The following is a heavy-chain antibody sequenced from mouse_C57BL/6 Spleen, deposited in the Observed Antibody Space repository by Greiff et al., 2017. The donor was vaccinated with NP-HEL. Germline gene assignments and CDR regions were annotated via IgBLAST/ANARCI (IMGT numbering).Heavy chain of an antibody. V-gene: IGHV1-64*01. CDR1: GYTFTSYW. Sequence: QVQLQQPGAELVKPGASVKLSCKASGYTFTSYWMHWVKQRPGQGLEWIGMIHPNSGSTNYNEKFKSKATLTVDKSSSTAYMQLSSLTSEDSAVYYCAQRDYGSSEGYFDVWGTGTTVTVSS. CDR3: AQRDYGSSEGYFDV. J-gene: IGHJ1*03. D-gene: IGHD1-1*01. CDR2: IHPNSGST.